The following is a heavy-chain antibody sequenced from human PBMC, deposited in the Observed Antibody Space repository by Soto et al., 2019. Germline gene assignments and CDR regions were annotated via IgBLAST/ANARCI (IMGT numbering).Heavy chain of an antibody. CDR3: AKDKAATVFDAFDI. Sequence: PGGSLRLSCAASGFTFDDFAIHWVRQAPGKGLEWVSGISWNSGSLVYADSVKGRFTISRDNAKNSLYLQMNSLRAEDTALYYCAKDKAATVFDAFDIWGQGTMVTVSS. CDR1: GFTFDDFA. D-gene: IGHD6-13*01. J-gene: IGHJ3*02. CDR2: ISWNSGSL. V-gene: IGHV3-9*01.